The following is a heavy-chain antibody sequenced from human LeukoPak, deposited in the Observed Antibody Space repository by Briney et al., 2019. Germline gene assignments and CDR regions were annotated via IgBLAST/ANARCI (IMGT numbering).Heavy chain of an antibody. CDR2: IIPIFGTA. V-gene: IGHV1-69*05. J-gene: IGHJ4*02. Sequence: ASVKVSCKASGGTFSSYAISWVRQAPGQGLEWVGRIIPIFGTANYAQKFQGRVTITTDESTSTAYMELSSLRSEDTAVYYCARGITYYGSGSYPLWGQGTLVTVSS. CDR1: GGTFSSYA. CDR3: ARGITYYGSGSYPL. D-gene: IGHD3-10*01.